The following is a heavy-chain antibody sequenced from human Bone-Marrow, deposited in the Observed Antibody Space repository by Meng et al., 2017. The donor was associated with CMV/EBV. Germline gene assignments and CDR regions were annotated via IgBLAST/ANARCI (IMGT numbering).Heavy chain of an antibody. Sequence: SETLSLTCTASGGSVSSGSYYWSWIRQPPGKGLEWIGKIKHSGSTNYNQSLKSRVTISVDTSKNQFSLKLSSATAADTAVYYCARGALGVVVVSAATHFQHWGQGTLVTVSS. V-gene: IGHV4-39*07. J-gene: IGHJ1*01. CDR2: IKHSGST. CDR1: GGSVSSGSYY. D-gene: IGHD2-2*01. CDR3: ARGALGVVVVSAATHFQH.